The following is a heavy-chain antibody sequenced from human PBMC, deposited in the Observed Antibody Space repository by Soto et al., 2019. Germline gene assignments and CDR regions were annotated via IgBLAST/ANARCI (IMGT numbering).Heavy chain of an antibody. Sequence: SETLSPTPTVSGGSISSYYLSWIRQPPGKGLEWIGYIYYSGSTNYNPSLKSRVTISVDTSKNQFSLKLSSVTAADTAVYYCARGYCNGGSCYSRTFDYWGQGTLVTVSS. CDR1: GGSISSYY. D-gene: IGHD2-15*01. J-gene: IGHJ4*02. CDR3: ARGYCNGGSCYSRTFDY. V-gene: IGHV4-59*01. CDR2: IYYSGST.